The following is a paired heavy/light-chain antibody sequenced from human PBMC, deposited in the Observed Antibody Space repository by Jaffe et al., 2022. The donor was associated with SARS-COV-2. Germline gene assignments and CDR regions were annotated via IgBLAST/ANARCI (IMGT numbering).Heavy chain of an antibody. CDR1: GFTFSNFG. D-gene: IGHD5-18*01. J-gene: IGHJ4*02. CDR2: ISSSSRTI. Sequence: EVQVVESGGGLVQPGGSLRLSCAASGFTFSNFGMTWVRQAPGKGLEWVSYISSSSRTIYYVDSVKGRFTISRDNAKKSLYLQMNSLRDEDTAVYYCARDEGYTYGLEYWGQGTLVTVSS. V-gene: IGHV3-48*02. CDR3: ARDEGYTYGLEY.
Light chain of an antibody. CDR2: GAS. Sequence: DIQMTQSPSSLSASVGDRVTISCRASQSTSIYLNWYQQKPGKAPKLLIYGASSLQSGVPSRFSGSGSGTDFTLTISSLQPEDFATYYCQQSYTTPRTFGQGTKVEIK. J-gene: IGKJ1*01. CDR1: QSTSIY. CDR3: QQSYTTPRT. V-gene: IGKV1-39*01.